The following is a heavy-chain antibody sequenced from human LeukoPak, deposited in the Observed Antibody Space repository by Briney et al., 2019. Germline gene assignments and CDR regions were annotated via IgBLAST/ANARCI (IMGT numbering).Heavy chain of an antibody. CDR3: ARRSTSCYASDY. D-gene: IGHD2-2*01. V-gene: IGHV4-34*01. CDR2: INHSGST. Sequence: PSETLSLTCAVYGGSFSGYYWSWIRQPPGKGLEWIGEINHSGSTNYNPSLKSRVTISVDTSKNQFSLKLSSVTAADTAVHYCARRSTSCYASDYWGQGTLVTVSS. CDR1: GGSFSGYY. J-gene: IGHJ4*02.